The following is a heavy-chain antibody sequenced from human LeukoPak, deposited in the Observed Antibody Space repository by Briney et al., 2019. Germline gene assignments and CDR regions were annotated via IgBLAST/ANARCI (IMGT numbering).Heavy chain of an antibody. CDR3: ARISQSSGGFYY. Sequence: PSETLSLTCTVSGGSISNSGGFYWSWIRQHPGDGLEWIGFISYRGSTYYNPSLKSRVSMSVDTSRSQFSLRLTSVADEDTAVYYCARISQSSGGFYYWGQGTLVTVSS. V-gene: IGHV4-31*02. CDR1: GGSISNSGGFY. D-gene: IGHD2-15*01. J-gene: IGHJ4*02. CDR2: ISYRGST.